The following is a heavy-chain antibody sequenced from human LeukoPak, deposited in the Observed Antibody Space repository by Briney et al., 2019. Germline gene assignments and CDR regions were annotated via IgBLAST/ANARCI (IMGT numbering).Heavy chain of an antibody. CDR3: ARHERGYETAPLDY. J-gene: IGHJ4*02. Sequence: SETLSLTCTVSGGSISSYYWSWIRQPPGKGLEWIGYISYRGSTNYNPSLKSRVTISVDTSKNQFSLKLSSVTAADTAVYYCARHERGYETAPLDYWGQGTLVTVSS. D-gene: IGHD3-22*01. V-gene: IGHV4-59*08. CDR2: ISYRGST. CDR1: GGSISSYY.